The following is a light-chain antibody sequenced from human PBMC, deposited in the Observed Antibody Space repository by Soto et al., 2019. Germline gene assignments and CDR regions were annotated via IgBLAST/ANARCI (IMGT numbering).Light chain of an antibody. J-gene: IGLJ2*01. CDR2: EVN. V-gene: IGLV2-8*01. CDR1: SSDVGAYNH. CDR3: TSYAGSNNLV. Sequence: QSALTQPPSASGSPGQSVTISCTGTSSDVGAYNHVSWYQQHPGKAPKVMIYEVNKRPSGVPDRFSGSKSGNTASLTVSGLQAEDEADYYCTSYAGSNNLVFGGGTQLTV.